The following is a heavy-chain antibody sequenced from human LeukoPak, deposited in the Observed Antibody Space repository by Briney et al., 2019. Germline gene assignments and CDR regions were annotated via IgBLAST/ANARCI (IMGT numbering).Heavy chain of an antibody. CDR2: TNPNSGNT. D-gene: IGHD2-2*01. J-gene: IGHJ6*02. CDR3: ARAPVGYCSSTSCYLYYYYGMDV. V-gene: IGHV1-8*01. Sequence: ASVKVSCKASGYTFTSYDINWVRQATGQGLEWMGWTNPNSGNTGYAQKFEGRVTMTRNTSISTAYMELSSLRSEDTAVYYCARAPVGYCSSTSCYLYYYYGMDVWGQGTTVTVSS. CDR1: GYTFTSYD.